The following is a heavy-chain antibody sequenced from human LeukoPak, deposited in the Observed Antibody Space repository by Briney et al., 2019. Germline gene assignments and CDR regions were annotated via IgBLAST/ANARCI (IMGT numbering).Heavy chain of an antibody. Sequence: GGSLRLSCAASGFTVSSNYMNWVRQAPGKGLEWVSVIYGGGNIYYADSVKGRFTISRDSSKEMLYLQMNSLSAEDTAVYYCAKEGIYYDGSVYYSGYFDYWGQGALVTVSS. D-gene: IGHD3-22*01. CDR3: AKEGIYYDGSVYYSGYFDY. V-gene: IGHV3-53*01. CDR2: IYGGGNI. CDR1: GFTVSSNY. J-gene: IGHJ4*02.